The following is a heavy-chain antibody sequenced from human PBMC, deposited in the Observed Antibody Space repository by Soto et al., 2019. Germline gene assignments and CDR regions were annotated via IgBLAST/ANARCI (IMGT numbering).Heavy chain of an antibody. J-gene: IGHJ4*02. V-gene: IGHV3-9*01. D-gene: IGHD2-2*01. Sequence: EVQLVESGGGLVQPGRSLRLSCAASGFTFDDYAMHWVRQAPGKGLEWVSGISWNSSSIGYADSVKGRFTISRDNAKNSLYLQMNSLRAEDTALYYCAKVLGYCSSTSCAGFDYWGQGTLVTVSS. CDR2: ISWNSSSI. CDR1: GFTFDDYA. CDR3: AKVLGYCSSTSCAGFDY.